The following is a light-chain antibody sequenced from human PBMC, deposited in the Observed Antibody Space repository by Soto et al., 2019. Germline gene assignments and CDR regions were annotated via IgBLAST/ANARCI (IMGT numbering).Light chain of an antibody. CDR1: QDIRNY. Sequence: TQSPSSLSASVGDRVTVTCRASQDIRNYLAWYQQKPGQAPRLLIYGASTRATGIPARFSGSGSGTEFTLTISSLQSEDFAVYYCQQYNNWPPLTFGGGTKVDIK. CDR3: QQYNNWPPLT. V-gene: IGKV3-15*01. CDR2: GAS. J-gene: IGKJ4*01.